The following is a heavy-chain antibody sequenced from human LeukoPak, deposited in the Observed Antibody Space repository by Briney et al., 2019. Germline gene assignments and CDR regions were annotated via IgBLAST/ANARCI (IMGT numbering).Heavy chain of an antibody. CDR3: ARDTKEWELNYGPDY. CDR2: ISSSSSYI. V-gene: IGHV3-21*01. D-gene: IGHD1-26*01. CDR1: GFTFSSYS. J-gene: IGHJ4*02. Sequence: GGSLRLSCAAPGFTFSSYSMNWVRQAPGKGLEWVSSISSSSSYIYYADSVKGRFTISRDNAKNSLYLQMNSLRAEDTAVYYCARDTKEWELNYGPDYWGQGTLVTVSS.